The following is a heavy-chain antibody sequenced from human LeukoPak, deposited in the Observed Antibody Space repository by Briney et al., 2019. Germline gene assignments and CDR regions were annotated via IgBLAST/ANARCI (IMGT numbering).Heavy chain of an antibody. CDR2: IRGSGGST. Sequence: GGSLRLSRAASGFTFSSYAMSWVRHAPGKGLEWVSAIRGSGGSTYYADSVKGRFTISRDNSKNTLYLQMNSLRAEDTAVYYCAKGNRKAAATYQFDYWGQGTLVTVSS. V-gene: IGHV3-23*01. CDR3: AKGNRKAAATYQFDY. J-gene: IGHJ4*02. CDR1: GFTFSSYA. D-gene: IGHD6-13*01.